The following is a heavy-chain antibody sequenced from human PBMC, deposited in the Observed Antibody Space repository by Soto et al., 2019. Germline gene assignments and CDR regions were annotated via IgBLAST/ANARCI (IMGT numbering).Heavy chain of an antibody. CDR2: ISYDGSKK. V-gene: IGHV3-30-3*01. J-gene: IGHJ6*02. D-gene: IGHD6-19*01. Sequence: QVQLVESGGGVVQPGRSLRLSCAASGFTFSYYAMHWVRQAPGKGLEWVAIISYDGSKKYYADSVKGRFTISRDNSKNTXXLQMNSLRAENRAVYYCARDLQMYSSGWSSHGMDVWGQGTTVTVSS. CDR1: GFTFSYYA. CDR3: ARDLQMYSSGWSSHGMDV.